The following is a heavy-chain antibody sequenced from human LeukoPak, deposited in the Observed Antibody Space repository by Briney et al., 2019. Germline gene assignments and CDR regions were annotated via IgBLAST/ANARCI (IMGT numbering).Heavy chain of an antibody. D-gene: IGHD4-11*01. Sequence: PSETLSLTCTVSGGSISSSSYYWGWIRQPPGKGLEWIGSIYYSGSTYYNPSLKSRVTISVDTSKNQSSLKLSSVTAADTAVYYCARAYSNRDLDYWGQGTLVTVSS. J-gene: IGHJ4*02. CDR2: IYYSGST. CDR1: GGSISSSSYY. CDR3: ARAYSNRDLDY. V-gene: IGHV4-39*07.